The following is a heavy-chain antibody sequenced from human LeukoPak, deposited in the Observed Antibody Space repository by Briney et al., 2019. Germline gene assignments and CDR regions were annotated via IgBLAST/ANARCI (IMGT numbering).Heavy chain of an antibody. CDR2: INSAGSTT. CDR1: GFTFSSYW. Sequence: GGSLRLSCAASGFTFSSYWMHWVRQAPGKGLVWVSRINSAGSTTHYADSVKGRFTISRDNAKNSLYLQMNSLRAEDTAVYYCAREYYYGSGSYYNGYWGQGTLVTVSS. CDR3: AREYYYGSGSYYNGY. D-gene: IGHD3-10*01. J-gene: IGHJ4*02. V-gene: IGHV3-74*01.